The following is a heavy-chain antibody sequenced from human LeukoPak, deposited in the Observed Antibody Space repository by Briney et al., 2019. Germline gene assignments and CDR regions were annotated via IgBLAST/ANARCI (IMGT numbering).Heavy chain of an antibody. J-gene: IGHJ1*01. V-gene: IGHV1-69*06. CDR2: IIPIFGTA. D-gene: IGHD3-10*01. CDR3: ATGGSGHLYAEYFQH. CDR1: GGTFSSYA. Sequence: GASVKVSCKASGGTFSSYAISWVRQAPGQGLEWMGGIIPIFGTANYAQKFQGRVTITADKSTSTAYMELSSLRSEDTAVYYCATGGSGHLYAEYFQHWGQGTLVTVSS.